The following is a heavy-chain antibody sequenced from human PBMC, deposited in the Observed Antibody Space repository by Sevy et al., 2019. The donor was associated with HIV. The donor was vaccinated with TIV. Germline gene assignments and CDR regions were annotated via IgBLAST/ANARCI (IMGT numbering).Heavy chain of an antibody. CDR1: GGSISSSSYY. Sequence: SETLSLTCTVSGGSISSSSYYWGWIRQPPGKGLEWIGSIYYSGSTYYHPSLKSRVTISVDTSKNQFSLKLSSVTAADTAVYYSARHGDILTGYYNVGDYWGQGTLVTVSS. CDR2: IYYSGST. CDR3: ARHGDILTGYYNVGDY. D-gene: IGHD3-9*01. J-gene: IGHJ4*02. V-gene: IGHV4-39*01.